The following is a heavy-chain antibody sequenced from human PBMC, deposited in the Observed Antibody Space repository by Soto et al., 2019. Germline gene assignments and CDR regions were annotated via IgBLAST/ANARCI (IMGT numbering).Heavy chain of an antibody. V-gene: IGHV3-33*01. CDR3: ARDGRIAAAGNSYYYYGMDV. D-gene: IGHD6-13*01. Sequence: QVQLVESGGGVVLPGRSLRLSCAASGFTFSSYGMHWVRQAPGKGLEWVAVIWYDGSNKYYADSVKGRFTISRDNSKNTLYLQMNSLRAEDTAVYYCARDGRIAAAGNSYYYYGMDVWGQGTTVTVSS. J-gene: IGHJ6*02. CDR1: GFTFSSYG. CDR2: IWYDGSNK.